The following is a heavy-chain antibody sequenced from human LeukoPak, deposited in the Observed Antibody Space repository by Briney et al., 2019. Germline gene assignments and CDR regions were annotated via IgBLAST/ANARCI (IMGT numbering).Heavy chain of an antibody. Sequence: SSETLSLTCAVSGGSISSGGYSWSWIRQPPGKGLEWIGYIYHSGSTYYNPSLKSRVTISVDRSKNQFSLKLSSVTAADTAVYYCDRAHYALDYWGQGTLVTVSS. V-gene: IGHV4-30-2*01. J-gene: IGHJ4*02. CDR3: DRAHYALDY. D-gene: IGHD2-2*01. CDR1: GGSISSGGYS. CDR2: IYHSGST.